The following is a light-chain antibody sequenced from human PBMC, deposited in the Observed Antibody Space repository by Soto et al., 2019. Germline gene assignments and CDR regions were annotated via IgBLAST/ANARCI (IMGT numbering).Light chain of an antibody. Sequence: QSALTQPPSAAGSPGQSVTISCTGTSTDFGAYNYVSWYQQHAGKAPKLVIYEVTKRPSGVPDRFSGSKSANTASLTVSGLQAEDEADYYCSSFASSNTWVFGGGTQRTVL. V-gene: IGLV2-8*01. J-gene: IGLJ3*02. CDR1: STDFGAYNY. CDR3: SSFASSNTWV. CDR2: EVT.